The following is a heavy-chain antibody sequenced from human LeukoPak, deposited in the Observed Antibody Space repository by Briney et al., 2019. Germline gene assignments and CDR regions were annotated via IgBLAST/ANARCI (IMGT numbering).Heavy chain of an antibody. V-gene: IGHV4-59*01. CDR3: ARTITAAGTVFYY. CDR2: IYYSGST. D-gene: IGHD6-13*01. CDR1: VVSISPYY. J-gene: IGHJ4*02. Sequence: SETLSLTCTVSVVSISPYYWSWIRQPPGKGLEWIGYIYYSGSTNYNPSLKSRVTISVDTSKNQFSLKLSSVTAADTAVYYCARTITAAGTVFYYCGQGTLVTVSS.